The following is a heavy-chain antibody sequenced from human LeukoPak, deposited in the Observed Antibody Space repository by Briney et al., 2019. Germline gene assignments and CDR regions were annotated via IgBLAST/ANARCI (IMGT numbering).Heavy chain of an antibody. CDR2: TYYRSKWYN. CDR3: ARAPFTRSLTAIWYYGMDV. CDR1: GDSVSSNSAA. J-gene: IGHJ6*02. V-gene: IGHV6-1*01. D-gene: IGHD5-18*01. Sequence: SQTLSLTCAISGDSVSSNSAAWNWIRQSPSRGLEWLGRTYYRSKWYNDYAVSVKSRMTINPDTSKNQFSLQLNSVTPEDTAVYYCARAPFTRSLTAIWYYGMDVWGQGTTVTVSS.